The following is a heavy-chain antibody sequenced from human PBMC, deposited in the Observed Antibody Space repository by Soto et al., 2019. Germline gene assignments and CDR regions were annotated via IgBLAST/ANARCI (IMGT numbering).Heavy chain of an antibody. V-gene: IGHV3-74*01. J-gene: IGHJ6*02. Sequence: EVQLVESGGGLVQPGGSLRLSCVASGFNFRDYWMHWVRQAPGKGLVWVSRIKFDGGITSHADSVKGRFTISRDNARNTVHLQVNSLRAEDTGVYYCARGLRNYYGVDVWGQGTTVTVSS. CDR2: IKFDGGIT. CDR1: GFNFRDYW. D-gene: IGHD4-17*01. CDR3: ARGLRNYYGVDV.